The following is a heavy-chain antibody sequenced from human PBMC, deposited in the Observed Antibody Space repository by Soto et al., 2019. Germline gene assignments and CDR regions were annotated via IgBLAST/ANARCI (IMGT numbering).Heavy chain of an antibody. CDR3: ARWLGYGPHFDY. V-gene: IGHV4-59*06. J-gene: IGHJ4*02. CDR1: GGSISSFY. Sequence: PSETLSLTCTVSGGSISSFYWNWIRQPPGKGLEWIGYIYYSGSTYYNPSLKSRVTISVDTSKNQFSLKLSSVTAADTAVYYCARWLGYGPHFDYWGQGTLVTVSS. CDR2: IYYSGST. D-gene: IGHD5-12*01.